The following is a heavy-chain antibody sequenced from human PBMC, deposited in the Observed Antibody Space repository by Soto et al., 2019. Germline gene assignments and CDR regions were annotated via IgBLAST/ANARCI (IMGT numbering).Heavy chain of an antibody. CDR2: IKQDGSEK. CDR1: GFTFSSYW. J-gene: IGHJ4*02. CDR3: ARSRWTLGPTTYHVDY. Sequence: EVQLVESGGDLVQPGGSLRLSCAASGFTFSSYWMSWVRQSPGKGLEWVANIKQDGSEKHYVDSVKGRFTISRDNAKNALYLQMNSLRAGDTAVYFCARSRWTLGPTTYHVDYWGQGTLVTVSS. V-gene: IGHV3-7*05. D-gene: IGHD1-26*01.